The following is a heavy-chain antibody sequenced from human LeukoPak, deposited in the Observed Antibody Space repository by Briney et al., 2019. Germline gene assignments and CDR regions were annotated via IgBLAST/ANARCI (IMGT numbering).Heavy chain of an antibody. D-gene: IGHD1-26*01. Sequence: SQTLSLTCTVSGGSISSGGYYWSWIRQPPGKGLEWIGEINHSGSTNYNPSLKSRVTISVDTSKNQFSLKLSSVTAADTAVYYCARSRYSGSYHYWGQGTLVTVSS. CDR2: INHSGST. CDR1: GGSISSGGYY. V-gene: IGHV4-30-2*01. CDR3: ARSRYSGSYHY. J-gene: IGHJ4*02.